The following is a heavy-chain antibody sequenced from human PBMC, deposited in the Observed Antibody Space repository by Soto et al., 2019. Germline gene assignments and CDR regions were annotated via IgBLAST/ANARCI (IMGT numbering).Heavy chain of an antibody. D-gene: IGHD5-18*01. CDR2: VWYDGSNQ. CDR1: GFTFSSYA. J-gene: IGHJ4*02. Sequence: SLRLSCVASGFTFSSYAMHWVRQAPGKGLEWVAVVWYDGSNQYYADSVKGRFTIFRDNSKNTLFLQMNSLRVEDTAVYYCAGGYSYSPGFYFDYWGQGSLVTVSS. CDR3: AGGYSYSPGFYFDY. V-gene: IGHV3-33*01.